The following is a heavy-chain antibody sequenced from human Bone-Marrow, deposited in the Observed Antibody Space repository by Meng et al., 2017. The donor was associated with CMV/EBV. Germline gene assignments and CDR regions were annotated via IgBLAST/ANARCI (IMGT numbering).Heavy chain of an antibody. CDR3: ARAFRGYCSTTSCYIFDS. CDR2: IYNSGST. D-gene: IGHD2-2*02. Sequence: SSSSYYWSWSRKPPGGGLEWIGYIYNSGSTNYNPSLKSRVTISIDTSKNQFSLKLSSVTAADTAVYYCARAFRGYCSTTSCYIFDSWGQG. J-gene: IGHJ4*02. V-gene: IGHV4-61*01. CDR1: SSSSYY.